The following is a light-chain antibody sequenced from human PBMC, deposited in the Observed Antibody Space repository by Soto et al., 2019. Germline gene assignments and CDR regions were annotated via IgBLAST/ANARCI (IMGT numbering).Light chain of an antibody. CDR1: SSDIGGYNY. V-gene: IGLV2-14*01. J-gene: IGLJ3*02. CDR2: YVS. Sequence: QSALTQPASVSGSPGQSITISCTGTSSDIGGYNYVSWYQQHPGKAPKLMINYVSNRPSGVSNRFSGSKSGNTASLTISGLHAEDEADYYCTSYTSTYIWVFGGGTKLTVL. CDR3: TSYTSTYIWV.